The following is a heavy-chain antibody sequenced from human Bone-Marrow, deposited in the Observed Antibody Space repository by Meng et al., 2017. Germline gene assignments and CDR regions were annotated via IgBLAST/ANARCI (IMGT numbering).Heavy chain of an antibody. CDR3: ARDFTSGSSGDP. Sequence: QVQLVQSGADVRKPGASVKVSCKASGYTFTNYAMHWVRQAPGQRLEWMGWITPGSGNTKYSQKFQGRVTITRDTSASTAYMELSTLRSEDTAVYYCARDFTSGSSGDPWGQGTLVTVSS. D-gene: IGHD6-19*01. CDR1: GYTFTNYA. V-gene: IGHV1-3*01. J-gene: IGHJ5*02. CDR2: ITPGSGNT.